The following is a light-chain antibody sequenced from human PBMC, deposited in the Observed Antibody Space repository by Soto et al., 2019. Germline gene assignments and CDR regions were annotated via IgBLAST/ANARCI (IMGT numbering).Light chain of an antibody. CDR2: SVS. V-gene: IGLV2-14*01. J-gene: IGLJ1*01. CDR3: ISYTLNRSYV. CDR1: SSDIGTYDH. Sequence: QSVLTQPASVSGSPGQSITISCSGTSSDIGTYDHVAWFQQFPGKTPKLMIYSVSNRPSGVSYRFSGSKSGNTASLTISGLQAEDEADYYCISYTLNRSYVFGTGTKLTVL.